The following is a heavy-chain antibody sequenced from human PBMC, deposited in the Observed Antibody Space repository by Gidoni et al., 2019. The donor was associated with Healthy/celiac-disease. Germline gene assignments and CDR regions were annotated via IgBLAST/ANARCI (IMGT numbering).Heavy chain of an antibody. CDR3: AKDPHTGGSGIGSKIYYYYGMDV. CDR2: ISGSGGST. CDR1: GFTFSSYA. Sequence: EVQLLESGGGLVQHGGSLRLSCAASGFTFSSYAMSWFRQAPGKGLEWVSAISGSGGSTYYADSVKGRFTISRDNSKNTLYLQMNSLRAEDTAVYYCAKDPHTGGSGIGSKIYYYYGMDVWGQGTTVTVSS. V-gene: IGHV3-23*01. D-gene: IGHD3-10*01. J-gene: IGHJ6*02.